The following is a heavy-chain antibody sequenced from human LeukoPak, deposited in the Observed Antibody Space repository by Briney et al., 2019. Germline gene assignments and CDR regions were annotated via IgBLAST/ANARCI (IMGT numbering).Heavy chain of an antibody. CDR3: ASPKEHSDYYFVY. Sequence: GSSVKVSCKASGGIFRNYAISWVRQAPGQGLEWMGGIIPLFGRAEYAQRFQGRVTITADESTSTAYLELSILRSEDTAVYYCASPKEHSDYYFVYWGQGTLVTVSS. J-gene: IGHJ4*02. D-gene: IGHD4-11*01. V-gene: IGHV1-69*01. CDR1: GGIFRNYA. CDR2: IIPLFGRA.